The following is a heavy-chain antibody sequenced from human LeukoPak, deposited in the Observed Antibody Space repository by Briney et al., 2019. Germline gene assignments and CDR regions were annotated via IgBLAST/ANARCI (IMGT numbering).Heavy chain of an antibody. V-gene: IGHV3-21*04. CDR1: GSTFSSYS. J-gene: IGHJ4*02. CDR3: AKEYGYTYGEFDY. D-gene: IGHD5-18*01. CDR2: ISSSSSYI. Sequence: PGGSLRLSCAASGSTFSSYSMNWVRQAPGKGLEWVSSISSSSSYIYYADSVKGRFTISRDNAKNSLYLQMNSLRAEDTAVYYCAKEYGYTYGEFDYWGQGTLVTVSS.